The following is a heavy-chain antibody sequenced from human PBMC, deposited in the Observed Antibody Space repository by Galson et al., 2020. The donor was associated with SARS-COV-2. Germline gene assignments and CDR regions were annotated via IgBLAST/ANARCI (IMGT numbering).Heavy chain of an antibody. D-gene: IGHD3-16*01. CDR1: GFTFSSYA. J-gene: IGHJ5*02. CDR2: IRHNGLTT. Sequence: GESLKISCAASGFTFSSYAMSWVRQAPGKGLEWVSGIRHNGLTTYYADSVKGRFIISRDNSDKKVYLQMNSLRADDTAVYYCANRLEERDIMILPTADTWGQGTLVIVSS. CDR3: ANRLEERDIMILPTADT. V-gene: IGHV3-23*01.